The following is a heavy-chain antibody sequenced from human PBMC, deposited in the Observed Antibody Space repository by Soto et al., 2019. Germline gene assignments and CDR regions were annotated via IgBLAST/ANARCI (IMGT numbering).Heavy chain of an antibody. CDR3: AKDPGVVVANDY. CDR2: ISGSGGST. V-gene: IGHV3-23*01. D-gene: IGHD2-21*01. CDR1: GFTFSSYA. J-gene: IGHJ4*02. Sequence: GGSLRLSCAASGFTFSSYAMSWVRQAPGKGLEWVSAISGSGGSTYYADSVKGRFTISRDNSKNTLYLQTNSLRAEDTAVYYCAKDPGVVVANDYWGQGTLVTVSS.